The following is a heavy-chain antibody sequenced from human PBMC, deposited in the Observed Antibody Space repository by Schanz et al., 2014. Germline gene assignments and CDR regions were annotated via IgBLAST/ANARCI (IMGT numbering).Heavy chain of an antibody. Sequence: QVQLQESGPGLVKPSQTLSLTCTVSGGSIRSGTYYWSWIRQPAGKALEWVGRVFPNGITNYNPSLKSRVTISLNAPKNHSYRPLTSLTAADTAVYYCARDTTWRLDLWGRGTRVTVPS. D-gene: IGHD1-1*01. CDR1: GGSIRSGTYY. CDR3: ARDTTWRLDL. J-gene: IGHJ2*01. V-gene: IGHV4-61*02. CDR2: VFPNGIT.